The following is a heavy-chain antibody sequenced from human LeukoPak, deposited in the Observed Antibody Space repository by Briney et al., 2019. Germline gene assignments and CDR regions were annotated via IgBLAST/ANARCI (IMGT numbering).Heavy chain of an antibody. CDR3: AKDLTHYYDSSGYFDH. Sequence: GRSLRLSCAASGFTFDDYAMHWVRQAPGKGLEWVSGISWNSGSIGYADSVKGRFTISRDNAKNSLYLQMNSLRAEDTALYYCAKDLTHYYDSSGYFDHWGQGTLVTVSS. D-gene: IGHD3-22*01. V-gene: IGHV3-9*01. CDR2: ISWNSGSI. CDR1: GFTFDDYA. J-gene: IGHJ4*02.